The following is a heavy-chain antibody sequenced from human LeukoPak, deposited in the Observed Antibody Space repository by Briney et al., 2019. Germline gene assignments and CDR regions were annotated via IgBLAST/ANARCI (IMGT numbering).Heavy chain of an antibody. Sequence: SETLSLTCAVYGGSFSGYYWSWIRQPPGKGLEWIGEINHSGSTNYNPSLKSRVTISVDTSKNQFSLKLSSVTAADTAVYYCTRRRGGTSSRDYWGQGTLVTVSS. V-gene: IGHV4-34*01. CDR3: TRRRGGTSSRDY. CDR2: INHSGST. J-gene: IGHJ4*02. CDR1: GGSFSGYY. D-gene: IGHD6-13*01.